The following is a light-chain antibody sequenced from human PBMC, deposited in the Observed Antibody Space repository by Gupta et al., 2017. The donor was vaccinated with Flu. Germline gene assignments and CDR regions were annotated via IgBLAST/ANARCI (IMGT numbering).Light chain of an antibody. J-gene: IGLJ2*01. CDR3: DSYAGSNTYV. Sequence: SVTISCTGTSSEVGGCNSVCWYRHPPVKSHKLLIYEVNKCPAVVPVSFSASESGNTASLTVSGLEEEEEADYYTDSYAGSNTYVFGGGTKLTVL. V-gene: IGLV2-8*01. CDR2: EVN. CDR1: SSEVGGCNS.